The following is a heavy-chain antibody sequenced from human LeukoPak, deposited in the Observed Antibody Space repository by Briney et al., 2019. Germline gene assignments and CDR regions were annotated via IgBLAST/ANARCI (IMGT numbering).Heavy chain of an antibody. CDR1: GFTFSRFA. D-gene: IGHD6-19*01. CDR2: ISYDGSNK. J-gene: IGHJ4*02. CDR3: AKVIAVAGFDY. Sequence: PGGSLRLSCAASGFTFSRFAVSWVRQAPGKGLEWVAVISYDGSNKYYADSVKGRFTISRDNSKNTLYLQMNSLRAEDTAVYYCAKVIAVAGFDYWGQGTLVTVSS. V-gene: IGHV3-30*18.